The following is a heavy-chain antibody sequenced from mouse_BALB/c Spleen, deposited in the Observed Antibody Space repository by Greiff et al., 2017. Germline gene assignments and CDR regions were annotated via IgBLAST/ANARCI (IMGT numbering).Heavy chain of an antibody. Sequence: VQLQQSGAELVRSGASVKLSCTASGFNIKDYYMHWVKQRPEQGLEWIGWIDPENGDTEYAPKFQGKATMTADTSSNTAYLQLSSLTSEDTAVYYCNRGYYGSTHRNYWGQGTTLTVSS. CDR2: IDPENGDT. CDR3: NRGYYGSTHRNY. J-gene: IGHJ2*01. CDR1: GFNIKDYY. V-gene: IGHV14-4*02. D-gene: IGHD1-1*01.